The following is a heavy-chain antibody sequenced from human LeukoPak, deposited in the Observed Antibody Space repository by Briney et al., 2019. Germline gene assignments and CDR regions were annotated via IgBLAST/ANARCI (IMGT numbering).Heavy chain of an antibody. D-gene: IGHD3-10*01. J-gene: IGHJ4*02. CDR1: GGTFSSYA. V-gene: IGHV1-69*04. CDR2: IIPILGIA. CDR3: ARDRKAITMVRGALYYFDY. Sequence: SVKVSCKASGGTFSSYAISRVRQAPGQGLKWMGRIIPILGIANYAQKFQGRVTITADKSTSTAYMELSSLRSEDTAVYYCARDRKAITMVRGALYYFDYWGQGTLVTVSS.